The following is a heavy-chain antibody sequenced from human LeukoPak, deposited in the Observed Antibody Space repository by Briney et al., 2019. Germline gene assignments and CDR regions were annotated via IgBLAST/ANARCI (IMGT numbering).Heavy chain of an antibody. V-gene: IGHV3-7*01. D-gene: IGHD5-12*01. CDR1: LVTLSIYW. CDR3: ARDEGTSGYDLLDY. J-gene: IGHJ4*01. Sequence: RRTLRLSPAASLVTLSIYWLNSGPGSPGPRLEGLTTINQYGGEKYYVDSVKGRFTISRDNAKDSLYLQMNSLRAEDTAVYYCARDEGTSGYDLLDYWGQGTLVTVSS. CDR2: INQYGGEK.